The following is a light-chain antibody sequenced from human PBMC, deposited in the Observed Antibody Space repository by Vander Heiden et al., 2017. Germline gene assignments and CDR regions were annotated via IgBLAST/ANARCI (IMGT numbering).Light chain of an antibody. V-gene: IGLV3-21*02. CDR2: NNG. CDR1: NLGTKN. CDR3: HVWDYGSDHVS. J-gene: IGLJ2*01. Sequence: SYVLTQPPSVSVAPGQPARITCGGNNLGTKNVPWYQQKPGQAPVLVVLNNGDRPSGIPERLAGSNSGNTDTLTISRVEAGDEADDDCHVWDYGSDHVSLGGGTKLTVL.